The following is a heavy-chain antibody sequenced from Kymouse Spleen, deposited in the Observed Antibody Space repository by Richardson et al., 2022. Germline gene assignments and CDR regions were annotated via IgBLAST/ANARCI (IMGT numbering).Heavy chain of an antibody. V-gene: IGHV4-34*01. CDR1: GGSFSGYY. J-gene: IGHJ6*02. Sequence: QVQLQQWGAGLLKPSETLSLTCAVYGGSFSGYYWSWIRQPPGKGLEWIGEINHSGSTNYNPSLKSRVTISVDTSKNQFSLKLSSVTAADTAVYYCARANYYGSGSSPNYGMDVWGQGTTVTVSS. D-gene: IGHD3-10*01. CDR3: ARANYYGSGSSPNYGMDV. CDR2: INHSGST.